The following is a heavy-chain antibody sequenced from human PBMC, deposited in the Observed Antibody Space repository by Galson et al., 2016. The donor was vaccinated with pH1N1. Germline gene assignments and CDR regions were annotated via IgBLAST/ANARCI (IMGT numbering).Heavy chain of an antibody. CDR3: SICHCSETASVWVDY. Sequence: QSGAEVKKPGESLKISCKGSGYSFTTSWIGWVRQMPGKGLEWMGIIYAGDSDTRYSPSFQGQVTISVDKSINTAYLQWSSLEASDTAMYYWSICHCSETASVWVDYWGQGTLVTVSS. D-gene: IGHD2-15*01. CDR2: IYAGDSDT. V-gene: IGHV5-51*01. J-gene: IGHJ4*02. CDR1: GYSFTTSW.